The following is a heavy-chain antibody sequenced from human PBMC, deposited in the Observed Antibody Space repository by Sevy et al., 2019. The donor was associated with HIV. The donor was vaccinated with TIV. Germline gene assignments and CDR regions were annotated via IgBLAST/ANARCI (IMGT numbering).Heavy chain of an antibody. Sequence: GGSLRLSCAASGFTFSSYAMSWVRQAPGKGLEWVSAISGSGGSTDYADSVKGRFTISRDNSKKTLYLQMNSLRAEDTAVYYCAGDYYGSGNYYNPFDYWGQGTLVTVSS. CDR2: ISGSGGST. V-gene: IGHV3-23*01. J-gene: IGHJ4*02. CDR1: GFTFSSYA. D-gene: IGHD3-10*01. CDR3: AGDYYGSGNYYNPFDY.